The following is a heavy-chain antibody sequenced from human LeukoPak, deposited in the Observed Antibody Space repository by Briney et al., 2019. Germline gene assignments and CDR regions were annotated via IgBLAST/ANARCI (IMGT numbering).Heavy chain of an antibody. V-gene: IGHV4-59*01. Sequence: SETLSLTCTVSSGSISSYYWSWIRQPQGKGLEWIGYVYYSGSTNYNPSLKSRVTISVDTSKNQFSLKLSSVTAADTAVYYCARYLRHYSSTSCYHFDYWGQGTLVTVSS. J-gene: IGHJ4*02. CDR2: VYYSGST. D-gene: IGHD2-2*01. CDR1: SGSISSYY. CDR3: ARYLRHYSSTSCYHFDY.